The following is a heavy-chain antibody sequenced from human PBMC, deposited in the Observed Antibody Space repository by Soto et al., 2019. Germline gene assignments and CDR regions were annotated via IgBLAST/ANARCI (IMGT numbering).Heavy chain of an antibody. D-gene: IGHD1-1*01. CDR2: SSNSGTFS. CDR3: ARSGDNYNRLDY. CDR1: GFTFSDYY. J-gene: IGHJ4*02. Sequence: PGGSLRLSCEGSGFTFSDYYISWIRQAPGKGLEWISYSSNSGTFSRYADSVKGRFSISRDNTKNSLYLQVNSLRAEDTAVYYCARSGDNYNRLDYWGQGTPVTVSS. V-gene: IGHV3-11*06.